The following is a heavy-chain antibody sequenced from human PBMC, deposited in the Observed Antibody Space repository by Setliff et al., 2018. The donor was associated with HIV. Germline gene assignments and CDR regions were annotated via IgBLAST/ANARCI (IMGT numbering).Heavy chain of an antibody. D-gene: IGHD3-22*01. V-gene: IGHV1-3*01. CDR2: INAGTGNT. CDR1: GYTFTSYA. CDR3: ARDVAEMIVPLDDS. Sequence: GASVKVSCKASGYTFTSYAMHWVRRAPGQRLEWMGWINAGTGNTNYAQKFQGRVTMTRDTSISTAYMELSRLRSDDTAVYYCARDVAEMIVPLDDSWGQGTLVTVSS. J-gene: IGHJ4*02.